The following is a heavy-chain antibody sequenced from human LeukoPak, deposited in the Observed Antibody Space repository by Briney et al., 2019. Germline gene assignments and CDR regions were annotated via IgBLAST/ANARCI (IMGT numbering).Heavy chain of an antibody. CDR2: INWNGGST. CDR3: ASLARRDGYNFDAFDI. Sequence: PGGSLRLSCAASGFTFDDYGMSWVRHAPGKGLEWVSGINWNGGSTGYADSVKGRFTISRDNAKNSLYLQMNSLRAEDTALYYCASLARRDGYNFDAFDIWGQGTMVTVSS. J-gene: IGHJ3*02. D-gene: IGHD5-24*01. CDR1: GFTFDDYG. V-gene: IGHV3-20*04.